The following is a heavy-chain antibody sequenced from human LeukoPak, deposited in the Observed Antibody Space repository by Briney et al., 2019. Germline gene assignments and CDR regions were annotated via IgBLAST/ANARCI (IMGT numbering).Heavy chain of an antibody. CDR2: INWNGGST. D-gene: IGHD2-2*01. J-gene: IGHJ6*03. Sequence: GGSLRLSCAASGFTFDDYGMSWVRQAPGKGLEWVSGINWNGGSTGYADSVKGRFTISRDNAKNSLYLQMNSLRAEDTALHYCARVGIASFDYYYYMDVWGKGTTVTVSS. CDR3: ARVGIASFDYYYYMDV. V-gene: IGHV3-20*04. CDR1: GFTFDDYG.